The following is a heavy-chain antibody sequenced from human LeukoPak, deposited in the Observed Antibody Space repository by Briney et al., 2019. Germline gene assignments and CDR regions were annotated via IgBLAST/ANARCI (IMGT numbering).Heavy chain of an antibody. Sequence: SETLSLTCAVYGGSFSGYYWSWIRQPPGKGLEWIGEVNHSGSTNYNPSLKSRVTISVDTSKNQFSLKLSSVTAADTAVYYCACSGYSSSWFRWFDPWGQGTLVTVSS. CDR3: ACSGYSSSWFRWFDP. CDR1: GGSFSGYY. V-gene: IGHV4-34*01. J-gene: IGHJ5*02. D-gene: IGHD6-13*01. CDR2: VNHSGST.